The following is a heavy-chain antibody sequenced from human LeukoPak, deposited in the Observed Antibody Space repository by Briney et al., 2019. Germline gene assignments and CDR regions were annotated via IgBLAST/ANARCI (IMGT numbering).Heavy chain of an antibody. D-gene: IGHD3-3*01. V-gene: IGHV1-18*01. Sequence: GASVKVSCKASGYTFTSYGINWVRQAPGHGLEWMGRINTYSGFTNSAQKFQDRVTMTTDTSTSTAFMELGSLRSDDTAIYYCARGAFPITIFGVVPRTYYFDYWGQGTLVTVSS. CDR1: GYTFTSYG. J-gene: IGHJ4*02. CDR3: ARGAFPITIFGVVPRTYYFDY. CDR2: INTYSGFT.